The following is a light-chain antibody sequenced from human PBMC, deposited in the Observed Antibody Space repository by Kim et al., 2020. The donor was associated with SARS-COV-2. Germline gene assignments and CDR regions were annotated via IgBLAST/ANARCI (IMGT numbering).Light chain of an antibody. CDR2: AAS. CDR3: QQCYNPPRT. V-gene: IGKV1-39*01. Sequence: DIQMTQSPSSLSASVGDRVTITCQTTQGISSHLNWYQQKPGRAPKLLISAASTLQCGVPSRFSGSGSETHFTLTISSLQPEDFATYFCQQCYNPPRTFGAGTKVDIK. J-gene: IGKJ4*01. CDR1: QGISSH.